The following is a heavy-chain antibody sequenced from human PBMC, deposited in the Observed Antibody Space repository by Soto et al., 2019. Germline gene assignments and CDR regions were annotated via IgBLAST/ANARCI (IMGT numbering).Heavy chain of an antibody. CDR2: INAGSDRT. V-gene: IGHV3-23*01. J-gene: IGHJ6*02. D-gene: IGHD3-10*01. CDR1: GFTFSDYA. CDR3: AKMGSMGRGTSRLGGDYGMDV. Sequence: EVQLLESGGDLGQPGGSLRLACAASGFTFSDYAMSWGRRAPGKGLEWVSSINAGSDRTYYAASVKGRFAISRDNSKNTLYLQLSSLRAEDTAVYYCAKMGSMGRGTSRLGGDYGMDVWGQGTTVTVSS.